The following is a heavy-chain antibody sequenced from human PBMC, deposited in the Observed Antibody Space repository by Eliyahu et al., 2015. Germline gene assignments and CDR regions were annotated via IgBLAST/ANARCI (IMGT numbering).Heavy chain of an antibody. CDR1: GGSISSSSYY. Sequence: QLQLQESGPGLVKPSETLSLTCTVSGGSISSSSYYWGWIRQPPGKGLEWIGSIYYSGSTYYNPSLKSRVTISVDTSKNQFSLKLSSVTAADTAVYYCARLLWFGDSWFDYWGQGTLVTVSS. D-gene: IGHD3-10*01. CDR3: ARLLWFGDSWFDY. J-gene: IGHJ4*02. CDR2: IYYSGST. V-gene: IGHV4-39*01.